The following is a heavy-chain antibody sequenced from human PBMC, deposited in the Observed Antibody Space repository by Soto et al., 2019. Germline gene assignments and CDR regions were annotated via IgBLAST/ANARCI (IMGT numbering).Heavy chain of an antibody. CDR2: INPSGGST. D-gene: IGHD3-22*01. CDR3: AREDYYDTTTWGDL. Sequence: XSVKLSCNASGYPFTSYYRDWVRQAPGQGLEWMGIINPSGGSTSYAQKFQGRVTMTRDTSTSTVYMELSSLRSEDTAVYYCAREDYYDTTTWGDLWGRRTLVTVSS. CDR1: GYPFTSYY. J-gene: IGHJ2*01. V-gene: IGHV1-46*01.